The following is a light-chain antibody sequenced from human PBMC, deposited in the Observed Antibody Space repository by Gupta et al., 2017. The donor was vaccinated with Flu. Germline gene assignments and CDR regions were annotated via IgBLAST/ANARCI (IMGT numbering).Light chain of an antibody. V-gene: IGKV2-28*01. CDR1: QSLLHSNGYNY. CDR3: MQALQTPRT. CDR2: LGS. J-gene: IGKJ5*01. Sequence: EIVMTQSPLSLPVTPGEPASISCRSDQSLLHSNGYNYLDWYLQKPGQSPQLLIYLGSNRASGVPDRFSGSGSGTDFTLKISRVEAEDVGVYYCMQALQTPRTFGQGTRLDIK.